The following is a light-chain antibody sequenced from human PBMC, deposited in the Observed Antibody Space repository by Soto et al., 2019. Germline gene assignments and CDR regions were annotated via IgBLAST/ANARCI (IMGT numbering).Light chain of an antibody. J-gene: IGKJ2*01. CDR2: GAS. Sequence: EIVLTQSPGTLSLSPGERATLSCRASQSVSSSYLAWYQQKPGQAPRLLIYGASSMATGIPDRFSGSGSGTDFTLTISRLEPEDFAEYYCQHYGSSPTYTFGQGTKLEIK. CDR3: QHYGSSPTYT. CDR1: QSVSSSY. V-gene: IGKV3-20*01.